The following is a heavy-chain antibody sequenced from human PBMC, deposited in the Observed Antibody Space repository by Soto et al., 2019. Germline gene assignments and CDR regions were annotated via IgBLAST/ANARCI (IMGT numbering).Heavy chain of an antibody. CDR2: ISYDGSNK. V-gene: IGHV3-30-3*01. D-gene: IGHD3-9*01. CDR3: ARSPDPPTIRYFYWLLSKEDYYYYYVMDV. CDR1: GFTFSRYS. J-gene: IGHJ6*02. Sequence: GGSLRLSCAASGFTFSRYSTHWLRQAPGKGLDWVAVISYDGSNKYYADSVKGRFTISRDNSKNTLYLQMNSLRAEDTAVYYCARSPDPPTIRYFYWLLSKEDYYYYYVMDVWGQGTTVTVSS.